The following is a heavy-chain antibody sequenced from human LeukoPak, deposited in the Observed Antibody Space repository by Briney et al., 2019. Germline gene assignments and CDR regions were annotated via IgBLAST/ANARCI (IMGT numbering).Heavy chain of an antibody. CDR3: FVPRHLNY. Sequence: TPGGSLRLSCETSGFIFRNAWMSWVRQAPGRGLEWIGRIRTSAEGERKDYAATLRGRFTISREVSRNTLFLHMNGLRTEDTGLYYCFVPRHLNYWGQGAMVTVSS. J-gene: IGHJ4*02. CDR2: IRTSAEGERK. D-gene: IGHD2-2*01. CDR1: GFIFRNAW. V-gene: IGHV3-15*01.